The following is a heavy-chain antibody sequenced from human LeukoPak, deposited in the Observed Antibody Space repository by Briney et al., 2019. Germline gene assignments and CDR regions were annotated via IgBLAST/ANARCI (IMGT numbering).Heavy chain of an antibody. J-gene: IGHJ4*02. D-gene: IGHD1-26*01. CDR1: GGSISSSSYY. Sequence: PSETLSLTCTVSGGSISSSSYYRGWIRQPPGKGLEWIGSIYYSGSTYYNPSLKSRVTISVDTSKNQFSLKLSSVTAADTAVYYCARHPVDEWELLLFDYWGQGTLVTVSS. CDR2: IYYSGST. CDR3: ARHPVDEWELLLFDY. V-gene: IGHV4-39*01.